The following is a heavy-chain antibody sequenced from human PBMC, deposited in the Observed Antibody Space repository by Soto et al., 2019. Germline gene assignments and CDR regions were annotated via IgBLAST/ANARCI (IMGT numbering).Heavy chain of an antibody. V-gene: IGHV3-48*01. Sequence: EEQLVESGGGLVQPGGSLRLSCAASGFTFSNHVMNWVRQAPGRGLEWVSSINRDYNTYYADSVRGRFTISRDNAKDSLYLKMNSLRADDTAVYYGVNGDYSGGQGTLVTVSS. CDR1: GFTFSNHV. J-gene: IGHJ5*01. CDR3: VNGDYS. D-gene: IGHD4-17*01. CDR2: INRDYNT.